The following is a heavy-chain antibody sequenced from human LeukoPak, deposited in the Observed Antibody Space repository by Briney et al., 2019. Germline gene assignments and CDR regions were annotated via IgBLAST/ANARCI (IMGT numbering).Heavy chain of an antibody. D-gene: IGHD5-24*01. Sequence: SETLSLTCTVSGGSISSYYWSWIRQPPGKGLEWIGYIYYSGSTNYNPSLKSRVTISVDTSKNQFSLKLSSVTAADTAVYYCARGAWRWEMATTQFDYWGQGTLVTVSS. CDR3: ARGAWRWEMATTQFDY. V-gene: IGHV4-59*01. J-gene: IGHJ4*02. CDR1: GGSISSYY. CDR2: IYYSGST.